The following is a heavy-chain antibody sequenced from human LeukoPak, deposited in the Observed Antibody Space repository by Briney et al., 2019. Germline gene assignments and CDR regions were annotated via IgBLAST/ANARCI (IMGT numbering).Heavy chain of an antibody. CDR1: GFTVSTNY. V-gene: IGHV3-66*01. J-gene: IGHJ4*02. CDR3: ARVGYGSARD. CDR2: IDSGGNT. Sequence: GGSLRLSCVASGFTVSTNYMSWVRQAPGKGLEGVSVIDSGGNTNYADSVKGRFTISRDNSKNTLFLQMNSLRVEDTALYYCARVGYGSARDRGQGILVTVSS. D-gene: IGHD3-10*01.